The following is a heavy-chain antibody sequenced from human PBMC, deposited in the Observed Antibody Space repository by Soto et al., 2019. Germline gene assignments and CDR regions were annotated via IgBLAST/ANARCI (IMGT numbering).Heavy chain of an antibody. CDR3: AKDTYSRSWYV. D-gene: IGHD2-2*01. V-gene: IGHV3-23*05. CDR1: GFTFTNYL. CDR2: IDKSGGDT. Sequence: EVQLLESGGDLVQPGGSLRLSCAASGFTFTNYLMTWVRQAPGKGLEWVSSIDKSGGDTYYADSVKGRFTFSRDNSKNTLYLQMNGLRAEDTALYYCAKDTYSRSWYVWGQGTLVTVSS. J-gene: IGHJ4*02.